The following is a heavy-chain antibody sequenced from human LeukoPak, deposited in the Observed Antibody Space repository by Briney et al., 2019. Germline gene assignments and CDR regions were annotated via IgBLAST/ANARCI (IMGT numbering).Heavy chain of an antibody. J-gene: IGHJ5*02. Sequence: SETLSLTCTVSGGSISSYYWSWIRQPPGKGLEWIGYIYYSGDTNYNPSLQSRVTVSVDTSKYQFSLRLTSVSAADTAVYYCVRGPYGSGISNWFDPWGQGTQVIVSS. D-gene: IGHD3-10*01. CDR2: IYYSGDT. CDR3: VRGPYGSGISNWFDP. CDR1: GGSISSYY. V-gene: IGHV4-59*01.